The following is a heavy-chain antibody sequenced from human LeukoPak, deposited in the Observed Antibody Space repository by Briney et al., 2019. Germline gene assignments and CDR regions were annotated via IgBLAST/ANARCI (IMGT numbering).Heavy chain of an antibody. CDR2: INSDGSST. CDR3: ARDYGRSRDYGMDV. J-gene: IGHJ6*02. Sequence: PGGSLRLSCAASGFTFSSYWMHWVRQAPGKGLVWVSRINSDGSSTTYADSVKGRFTISRDNAKNTPYLQMNSLRAEDTAVYFCARDYGRSRDYGMDVWGQGTTVTVSS. D-gene: IGHD3-10*01. V-gene: IGHV3-74*01. CDR1: GFTFSSYW.